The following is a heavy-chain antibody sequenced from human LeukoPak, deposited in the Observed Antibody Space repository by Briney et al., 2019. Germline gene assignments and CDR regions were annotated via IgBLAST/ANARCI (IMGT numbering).Heavy chain of an antibody. CDR2: IYYSGSN. D-gene: IGHD6-6*01. Sequence: PSETLSLTCTVSSGSISSYYWSWIRQPPGKGLEWIGYIYYSGSNNYNPSLKSRVTISVDTSKNQFSLKLSSVTAADTVVYYCARVDPDSSSTLEVFDYWGQGTLVTVSS. CDR1: SGSISSYY. V-gene: IGHV4-59*01. J-gene: IGHJ4*02. CDR3: ARVDPDSSSTLEVFDY.